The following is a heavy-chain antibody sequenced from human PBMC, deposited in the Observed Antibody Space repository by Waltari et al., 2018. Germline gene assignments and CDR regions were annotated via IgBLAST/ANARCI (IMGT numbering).Heavy chain of an antibody. CDR3: ARVDQDPAAGTTFGFYYYYGMDV. D-gene: IGHD6-13*01. Sequence: QVQLQESGPGLVKPSETLSLTCTVSGGSISSHYWSWIRQPPGKGLEWIGYIYYSGSNNYDPSLKSRVTISVDTSKNQFSLKLSSVTAADTAVYYCARVDQDPAAGTTFGFYYYYGMDVWGQGTTVTVSS. CDR2: IYYSGSN. V-gene: IGHV4-59*11. J-gene: IGHJ6*02. CDR1: GGSISSHY.